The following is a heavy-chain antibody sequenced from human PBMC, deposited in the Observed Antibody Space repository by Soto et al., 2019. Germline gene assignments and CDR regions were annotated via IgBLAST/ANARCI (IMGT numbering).Heavy chain of an antibody. Sequence: SETLSLTCAVSGGSISSSNWWSWVRQPPGRGLEWIGEIYHSGSTNYNPSLKSRVTISVDKSKNQFSLKLSSVTAADTAVYYCAREEQQLVLNWFDPWGQGTLVTVSS. V-gene: IGHV4-4*02. CDR1: GGSISSSNW. D-gene: IGHD6-13*01. CDR2: IYHSGST. J-gene: IGHJ5*02. CDR3: AREEQQLVLNWFDP.